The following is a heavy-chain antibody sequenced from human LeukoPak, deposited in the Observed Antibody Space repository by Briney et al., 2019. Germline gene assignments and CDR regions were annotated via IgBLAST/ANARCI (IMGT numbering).Heavy chain of an antibody. J-gene: IGHJ4*02. D-gene: IGHD1-1*01. CDR1: GFTFDTYR. V-gene: IGHV3-21*01. CDR3: ARDSPGTTASDY. CDR2: ISASGSYI. Sequence: PGGSLRLSCAASGFTFDTYRMNWVRQAPGKGLEWVSSISASGSYIYYADSLKGRFTISRDNTKNSLFLQMNSLRAEDTAVYYCARDSPGTTASDYWGQGTLGTVSA.